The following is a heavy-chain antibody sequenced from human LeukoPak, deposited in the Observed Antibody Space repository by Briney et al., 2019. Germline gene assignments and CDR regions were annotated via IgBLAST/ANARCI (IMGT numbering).Heavy chain of an antibody. CDR1: GGSISSYY. J-gene: IGHJ4*02. CDR3: ASPGIVAAGTDRGFDY. D-gene: IGHD6-13*01. V-gene: IGHV4-59*01. CDR2: IYSSGST. Sequence: SQTLSLTCTVSGGSISSYYWSWIRQPPGKGLEWIGFIYSSGSTNYNPSLKSRVTISVDTSKNQFSLKLSSVTAADTAVYYCASPGIVAAGTDRGFDYWGQGALVTVSS.